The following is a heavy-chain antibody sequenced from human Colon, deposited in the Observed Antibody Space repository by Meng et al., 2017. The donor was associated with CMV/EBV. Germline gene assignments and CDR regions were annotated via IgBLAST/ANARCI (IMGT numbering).Heavy chain of an antibody. D-gene: IGHD3-16*01. CDR1: GFTLEDYS. V-gene: IGHV3-9*01. CDR3: IKETQPGGCDH. Sequence: SLKISCAASGFTLEDYSMHWLRQAPGKGPEWVSATSWNSDTIAYADSVKGRFTISRDNAKNSLYLQMNSLRVEDTALYYCIKETQPGGCDHWGQGTLVTVSS. J-gene: IGHJ4*02. CDR2: TSWNSDTI.